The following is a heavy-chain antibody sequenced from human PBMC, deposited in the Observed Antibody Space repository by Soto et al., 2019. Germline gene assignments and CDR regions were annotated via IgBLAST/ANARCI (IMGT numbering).Heavy chain of an antibody. CDR3: ARDWSITMVRGPLFYFDY. Sequence: GGTNYAQKFQGWVTMTRDTSISTAYMELSRLRSDDTAVYYCARDWSITMVRGPLFYFDYWGQGTLVTVSS. D-gene: IGHD3-10*01. J-gene: IGHJ4*02. V-gene: IGHV1-2*04. CDR2: GGT.